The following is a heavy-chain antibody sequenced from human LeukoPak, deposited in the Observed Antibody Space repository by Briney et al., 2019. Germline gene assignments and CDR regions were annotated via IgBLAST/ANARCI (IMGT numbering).Heavy chain of an antibody. CDR2: IYYSGST. Sequence: SETLSLTCTVSGGSISSYYWSWIRQPPGKGLEWIGYIYYSGSTNYNPSLKSRVTISVDTSKNQFSLKLSSVTAADTAVYYCARTRYYYNSRSYGAPYYFDYWGQGTLVTVSS. CDR3: ARTRYYYNSRSYGAPYYFDY. V-gene: IGHV4-59*08. D-gene: IGHD3-10*01. CDR1: GGSISSYY. J-gene: IGHJ4*02.